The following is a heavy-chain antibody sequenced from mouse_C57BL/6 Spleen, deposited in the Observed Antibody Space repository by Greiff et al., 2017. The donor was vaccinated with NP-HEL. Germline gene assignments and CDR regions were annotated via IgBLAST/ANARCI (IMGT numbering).Heavy chain of an antibody. V-gene: IGHV1-52*01. CDR3: AIRYYYAMDY. Sequence: QVQLKQPGAELVRPGSSVKLSCKASGYTFTSYWMHWVKQRPIQGLEWIGNIDPSDSETHYNQKFKDKATLTVDKSSSTAYMQLSSLTSEDSAVYYCAIRYYYAMDYWGQGTSVTVSS. CDR2: IDPSDSET. D-gene: IGHD1-1*01. CDR1: GYTFTSYW. J-gene: IGHJ4*01.